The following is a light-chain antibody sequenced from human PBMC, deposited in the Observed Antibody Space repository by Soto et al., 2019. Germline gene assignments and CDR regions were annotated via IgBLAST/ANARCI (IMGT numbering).Light chain of an antibody. Sequence: DIVMTQSPDSLAVSLGERATINCKSSQSVLYSSNNKNYLAWYQQRPGQPPKLLIHWASTRQSGVPDRFSGSGSGTDFTLTISSLQAEDVAVYYCQQYFGNSPTFGGGTKVEIK. CDR2: WAS. CDR1: QSVLYSSNNKNY. V-gene: IGKV4-1*01. J-gene: IGKJ4*01. CDR3: QQYFGNSPT.